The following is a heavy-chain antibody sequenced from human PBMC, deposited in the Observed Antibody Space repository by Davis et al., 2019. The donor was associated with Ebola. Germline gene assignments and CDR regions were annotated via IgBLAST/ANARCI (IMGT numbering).Heavy chain of an antibody. V-gene: IGHV4-59*12. CDR1: GGSISYYY. CDR2: IFYSGST. CDR3: ARDRVGATRFDY. J-gene: IGHJ4*02. D-gene: IGHD1-26*01. Sequence: SETLSLTCTVSGGSISYYYWNWIRQAPGKGLEWIGYIFYSGSTDYNPSLKSRVTMSVDTSKNQFSLKLTSVTAADTAVYYCARDRVGATRFDYWGQGTLVTVSS.